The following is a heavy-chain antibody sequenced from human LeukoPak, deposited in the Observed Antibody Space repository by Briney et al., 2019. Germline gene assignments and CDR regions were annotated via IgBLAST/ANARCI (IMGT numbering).Heavy chain of an antibody. CDR3: TRANRDGFNTDFDH. Sequence: SETLSLTCSVSGDSVSRFYWSWIRQPPGKGPEWIGFVYHTGSTTYNPSLKSRVPILIDTSKNQFSLKLTSVTAADTAVYYCTRANRDGFNTDFDHWGQGTLVTVSS. D-gene: IGHD5-24*01. V-gene: IGHV4-59*02. CDR2: VYHTGST. J-gene: IGHJ4*02. CDR1: GDSVSRFY.